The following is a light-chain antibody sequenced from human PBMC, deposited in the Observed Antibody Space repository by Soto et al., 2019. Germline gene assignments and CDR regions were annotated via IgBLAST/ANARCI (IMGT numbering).Light chain of an antibody. CDR1: SSDVGGYNY. J-gene: IGLJ1*01. Sequence: QSALTQPPSASGSPGQSVTISCTGTSSDVGGYNYVSWYQQHTGKAPKLMIYEVSKRPSGVPDRFSGSKSGNTASLTVSGLQAEDEAHYYCSSYAGSNNYVFGTGTKVTVL. CDR2: EVS. CDR3: SSYAGSNNYV. V-gene: IGLV2-8*01.